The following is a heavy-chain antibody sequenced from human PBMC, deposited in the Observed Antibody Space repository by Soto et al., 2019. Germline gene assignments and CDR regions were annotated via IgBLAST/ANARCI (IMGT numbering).Heavy chain of an antibody. V-gene: IGHV4-39*01. Sequence: SQTLSLTCTVSGGSISSSSYYWGWIRHPPGKGLEWIGSISSSVSTYYNPSLKSRVTISVDTSKNQFSLKLSSVAAADTAVYYCARQSLTTVTTFDYWGQGTMVTVSS. D-gene: IGHD4-17*01. J-gene: IGHJ4*02. CDR1: GGSISSSSYY. CDR3: ARQSLTTVTTFDY. CDR2: ISSSVST.